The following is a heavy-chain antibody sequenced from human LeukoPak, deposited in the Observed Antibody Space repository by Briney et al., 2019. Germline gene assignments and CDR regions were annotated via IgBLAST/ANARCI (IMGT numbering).Heavy chain of an antibody. CDR3: ARPSGYYSYSDY. V-gene: IGHV1-46*03. J-gene: IGHJ4*02. CDR1: GYTFTSYY. Sequence: ASVKVSCKASGYTFTSYYMHWVRQAPGQGIEWMGLINPSGGSTSYAQKFQGRVTITRDTSTSTVYMELSSLRSEDTAVYYCARPSGYYSYSDYWGQGTLVTVSS. CDR2: INPSGGST. D-gene: IGHD3-22*01.